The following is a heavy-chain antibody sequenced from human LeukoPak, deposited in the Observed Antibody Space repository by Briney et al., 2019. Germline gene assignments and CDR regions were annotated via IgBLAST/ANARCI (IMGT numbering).Heavy chain of an antibody. Sequence: WASVKVSCMASGYTFTSYYMHWVRQAPGQGLEWMGIINPSGGSTSYAQKFQGRVTMTRDTSTSTVYMELSGLRSEDTAVYYCAREIGATGREYWGQGTLVTVSS. CDR1: GYTFTSYY. CDR3: AREIGATGREY. J-gene: IGHJ4*02. V-gene: IGHV1-46*01. D-gene: IGHD1-26*01. CDR2: INPSGGST.